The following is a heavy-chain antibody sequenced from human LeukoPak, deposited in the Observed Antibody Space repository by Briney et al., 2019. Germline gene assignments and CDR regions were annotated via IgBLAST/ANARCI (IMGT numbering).Heavy chain of an antibody. CDR2: ISYDGSNK. CDR3: ARVYNILTDSLHY. D-gene: IGHD3-9*01. Sequence: WGSLRLSCAASGFTFRNYAIHWVRQAPGKGLEWVSVISYDGSNKYYADSVKGRFTISRDNSKNTLSLQVNSLRAEDTAVYYCARVYNILTDSLHYWGQGTLVTVSS. CDR1: GFTFRNYA. V-gene: IGHV3-30*04. J-gene: IGHJ4*02.